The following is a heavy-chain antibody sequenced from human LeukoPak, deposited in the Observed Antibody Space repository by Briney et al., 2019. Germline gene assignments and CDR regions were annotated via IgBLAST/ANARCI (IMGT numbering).Heavy chain of an antibody. Sequence: PGGSLRLSCAASGFTFSSYAMSWVRQAPGKGLEWVSAISGSGGSTYYADSVKGRFTVSRDNSKNTLYLQMNSLRAEDTAVYYCAKESDYYESSGYSLGWYWGQGTLVTVSS. D-gene: IGHD3-22*01. J-gene: IGHJ4*02. CDR3: AKESDYYESSGYSLGWY. V-gene: IGHV3-23*01. CDR2: ISGSGGST. CDR1: GFTFSSYA.